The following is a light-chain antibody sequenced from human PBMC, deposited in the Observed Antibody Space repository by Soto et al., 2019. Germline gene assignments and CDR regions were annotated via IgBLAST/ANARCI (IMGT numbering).Light chain of an antibody. CDR3: QQYNNWPWT. J-gene: IGKJ1*01. CDR1: QSVSSSY. CDR2: GAS. Sequence: EIVLTQSPGTLSLSPWERATLSCRASQSVSSSYLAWYQQKPGQAPRLLIYGASSRATGVPDRFSGSGSGTDFTLTISRLEPEDFAVYYCQQYNNWPWTFGQGTKVDIK. V-gene: IGKV3-20*01.